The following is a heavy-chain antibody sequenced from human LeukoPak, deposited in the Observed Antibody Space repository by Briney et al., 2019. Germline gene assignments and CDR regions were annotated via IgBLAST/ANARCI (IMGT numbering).Heavy chain of an antibody. CDR3: AKDWDSSGYPDY. V-gene: IGHV3-43*02. Sequence: GGSLRLSCAASGFSLSKYWMHWVRQAPGKGLEWVSLISGDGGSTYCADSVKGRFTISRDNSKNSLYLQMNSLRTEDTALYYCAKDWDSSGYPDYWGQGTLVTVSS. J-gene: IGHJ4*02. CDR1: GFSLSKYW. CDR2: ISGDGGST. D-gene: IGHD3-22*01.